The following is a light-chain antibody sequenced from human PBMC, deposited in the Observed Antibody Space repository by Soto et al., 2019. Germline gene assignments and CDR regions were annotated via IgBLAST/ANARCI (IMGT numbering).Light chain of an antibody. CDR2: GAS. Sequence: EIVLTQSPGTLSLSPGERSTLSCRASQSVSSTYLAWYQQKPGQAPRLLIYGASSRATGIPDRFSGSGSGTDCNLTISRLEPEDVAVFYCQHYDSLPITLGQGTRLEIK. CDR1: QSVSSTY. CDR3: QHYDSLPIT. J-gene: IGKJ5*01. V-gene: IGKV3-20*01.